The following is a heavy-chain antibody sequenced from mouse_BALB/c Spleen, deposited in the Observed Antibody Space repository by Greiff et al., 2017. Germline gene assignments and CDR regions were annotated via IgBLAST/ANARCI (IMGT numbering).Heavy chain of an antibody. CDR2: ISTYYGDA. V-gene: IGHV1S137*01. CDR1: GYTFTDYA. J-gene: IGHJ4*01. Sequence: VQLQQSGAELVRPGVSVKISCKGSGYTFTDYAMHWVKQSHAKSLEWIGVISTYYGDASYNQKFKGKATMTVDKSSSTAYMELARLTSEDSAIYYCASGRRYDAMDYWGQGTSVTVSS. CDR3: ASGRRYDAMDY. D-gene: IGHD4-1*01.